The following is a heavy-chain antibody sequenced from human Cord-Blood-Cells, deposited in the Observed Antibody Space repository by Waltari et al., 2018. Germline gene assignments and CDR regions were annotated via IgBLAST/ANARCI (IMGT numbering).Heavy chain of an antibody. V-gene: IGHV3-13*01. CDR1: GFTFSSYD. D-gene: IGHD3-3*01. Sequence: EVQLVASGGGLVQPGGSLRLSCAASGFTFSSYDMHWVHQATGKGLEWVPAIGTAGDTYYPGSVKGRFTISRENAKNSLYLQMNSLRAGDTAVYYCARGGITIFGVVTQDLDYWGQGTLVTVSS. CDR3: ARGGITIFGVVTQDLDY. J-gene: IGHJ4*02. CDR2: IGTAGDT.